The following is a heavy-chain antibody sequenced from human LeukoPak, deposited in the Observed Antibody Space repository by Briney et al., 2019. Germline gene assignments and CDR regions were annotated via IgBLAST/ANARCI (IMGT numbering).Heavy chain of an antibody. V-gene: IGHV3-23*01. D-gene: IGHD3-10*01. CDR1: GFTFSSYA. J-gene: IGHJ3*02. CDR2: ISGSGGST. Sequence: GGSLRLSCAASGFTFSSYAMSWVRQAPGKGLEWVSAISGSGGSTYYADSVKGWFTISRDNSKNTLYLQMNSLRAEDTAVYYCAKGITMVRGVIARAAAFDIWGQGTMVTVSS. CDR3: AKGITMVRGVIARAAAFDI.